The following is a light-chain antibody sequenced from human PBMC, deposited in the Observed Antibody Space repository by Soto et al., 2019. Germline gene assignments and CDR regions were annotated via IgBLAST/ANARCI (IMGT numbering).Light chain of an antibody. CDR2: AAS. J-gene: IGKJ1*01. Sequence: EIVLTQSRSTLSLSPGESATLSCRASQSVRSSYLAWYPQTPGRTPRLLIYAASSRATGIPDRFSGSGSGTDFSLTISRLEAEDFAVYYGQEYGSSPRTFGQGTKVDI. CDR3: QEYGSSPRT. V-gene: IGKV3-20*01. CDR1: QSVRSSY.